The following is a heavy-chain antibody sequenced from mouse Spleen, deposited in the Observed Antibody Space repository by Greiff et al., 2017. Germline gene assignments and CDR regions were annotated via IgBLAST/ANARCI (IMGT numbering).Heavy chain of an antibody. D-gene: IGHD2-5*01. V-gene: IGHV1-75*01. CDR2: IFPGSGST. CDR3: ARPAYYSNSYYFDY. CDR1: GYTFTDYY. J-gene: IGHJ2*01. Sequence: QVQLQQSGPELVKPGASVKISCKASGYTFTDYYINWVKQRPGQGLEWIGWIFPGSGSTYYNEKFKGKATLTVDKSSSTAYMLLSSLTSEDSAVYFCARPAYYSNSYYFDYWGQGTTLTVSS.